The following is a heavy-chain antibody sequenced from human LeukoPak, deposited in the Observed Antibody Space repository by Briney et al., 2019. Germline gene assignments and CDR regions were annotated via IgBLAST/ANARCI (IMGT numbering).Heavy chain of an antibody. CDR3: ARVPSSSWSEPFDY. J-gene: IGHJ4*02. CDR1: GNTFTELS. D-gene: IGHD6-13*01. V-gene: IGHV1-24*01. Sequence: ASVKVSCKLSGNTFTELSMHWVRQSPGKGLEWMGGFDPEGGETPYAQKFQGRVTMTEDTSTDIGYMELSSLRSEDTAVYYCARVPSSSWSEPFDYWGQGTPVTVSS. CDR2: FDPEGGET.